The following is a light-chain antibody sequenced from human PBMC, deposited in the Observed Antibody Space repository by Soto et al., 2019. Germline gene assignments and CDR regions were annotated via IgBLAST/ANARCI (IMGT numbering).Light chain of an antibody. Sequence: ESVLTQSPGTLSLSPGERATLSCRASQSVSSSFLDWYQQKPGQAPMLLIYGASSRATGIPDRFSGSGTGTAFTLTISRLEPEDFAVYYCHQYDSSPWTFGQGTKVEIK. CDR1: QSVSSSF. CDR3: HQYDSSPWT. V-gene: IGKV3-20*01. CDR2: GAS. J-gene: IGKJ1*01.